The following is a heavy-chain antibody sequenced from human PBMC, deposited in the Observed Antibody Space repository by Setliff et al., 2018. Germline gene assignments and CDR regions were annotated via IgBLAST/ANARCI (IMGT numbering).Heavy chain of an antibody. CDR2: ISHGVST. CDR1: GASVTSFDYY. D-gene: IGHD2-2*01. V-gene: IGHV4-30-4*01. CDR3: ARTHCTTTSCFYFHY. Sequence: SETLSLTCTVSGASVTSFDYYLSWIRQPPGKGLEYIGHISHGVSTSYSPSLKSRLSISADTSKNQFSLKLTSVTAADTAVYYCARTHCTTTSCFYFHYWGQGTVVTVSS. J-gene: IGHJ4*02.